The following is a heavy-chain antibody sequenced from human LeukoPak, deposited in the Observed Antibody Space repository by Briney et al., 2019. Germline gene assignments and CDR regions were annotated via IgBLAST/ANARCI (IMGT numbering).Heavy chain of an antibody. CDR1: GGSINNHY. CDR2: IHYTGTT. CDR3: ARHRGIAAVGGV. Sequence: PSETLSLTCIVSGGSINNHYWTWIRQTPGKGLEWIGDIHYTGTTKYNPSLKSRVTISINTSANQFSLKLKSVTAADTAVYYCARHRGIAAVGGVWGQGILVTVS. D-gene: IGHD6-13*01. V-gene: IGHV4-59*08. J-gene: IGHJ4*02.